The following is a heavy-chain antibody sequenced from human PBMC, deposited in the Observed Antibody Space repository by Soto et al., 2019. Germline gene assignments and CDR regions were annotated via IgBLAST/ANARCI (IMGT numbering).Heavy chain of an antibody. V-gene: IGHV4-30-4*01. D-gene: IGHD3-10*01. J-gene: IGHJ6*02. CDR2: IKYSGST. CDR3: ARVPPGSGTYFNYYSVMDV. CDR1: GDSISSGNYY. Sequence: QVQLQESGPGLVKPSQTLSLSCTLSGDSISSGNYYWGWIRHSPGKGLEWIAYIKYSGSTYWNQSLRGRITMSVDTWKNQFSLKLRSVTAADTAVYYCARVPPGSGTYFNYYSVMDVWGQGTTVTVSS.